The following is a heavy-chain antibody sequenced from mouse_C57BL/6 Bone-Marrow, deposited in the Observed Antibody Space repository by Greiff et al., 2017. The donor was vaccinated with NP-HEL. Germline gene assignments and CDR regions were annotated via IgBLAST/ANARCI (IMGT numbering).Heavy chain of an antibody. Sequence: QVQLKESGAELARPGASVKLSCKASGYTFTSYGISWVKQRTGQGLEWIGEIYPRSGNPYYNEKFKGKATLTADKSSSTAYMELRSLTSEDSAVYFCAREAYYYGSSSMDYWGQGTSVTVSS. CDR3: AREAYYYGSSSMDY. CDR1: GYTFTSYG. D-gene: IGHD1-1*01. V-gene: IGHV1-81*01. CDR2: IYPRSGNP. J-gene: IGHJ4*01.